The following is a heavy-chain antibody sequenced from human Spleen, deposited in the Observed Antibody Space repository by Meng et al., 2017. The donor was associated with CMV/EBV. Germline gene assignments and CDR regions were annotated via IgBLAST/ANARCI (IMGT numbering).Heavy chain of an antibody. CDR1: GFTFSSYW. Sequence: GESLKISCAASGFTFSSYWMHWVRQAPGKGLVWVSRINSDGSSTSYADSVKGRFTISRDNAKNTLYLQMNSLRAEDTAVYYCARLVGASYSDYWGRGTLVTVSS. J-gene: IGHJ4*02. CDR3: ARLVGASYSDY. D-gene: IGHD6-6*01. V-gene: IGHV3-74*01. CDR2: INSDGSST.